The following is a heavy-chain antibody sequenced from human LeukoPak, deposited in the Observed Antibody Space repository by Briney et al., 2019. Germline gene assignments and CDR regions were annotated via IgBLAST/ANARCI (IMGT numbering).Heavy chain of an antibody. CDR1: GFSVSSNY. D-gene: IGHD1/OR15-1a*01. J-gene: IGHJ3*02. V-gene: IGHV3-53*01. CDR2: IYSGGST. Sequence: PGGSLRLSCAASGFSVSSNYMSWVRQASEKGLEWVSVIYSGGSTYYADSVKGRFTISRDNSQNTLYLQMNSLRAEDTAVYYCARDDQNIDAFDIWGQGTMVTVSS. CDR3: ARDDQNIDAFDI.